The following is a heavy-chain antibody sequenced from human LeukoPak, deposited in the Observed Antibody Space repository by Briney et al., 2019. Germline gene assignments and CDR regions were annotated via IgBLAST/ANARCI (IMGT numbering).Heavy chain of an antibody. CDR3: ARDPRGGSVDSSGYITGFDY. D-gene: IGHD3-22*01. CDR2: IHYSGST. V-gene: IGHV4-59*01. Sequence: SETLSLTCAVSGGSISSYYWSWIRQPPGRGLEWIGSIHYSGSTNYNPSLKSRVTISVDTSKNQFSLKLSSVTAADTAVYYCARDPRGGSVDSSGYITGFDYWGQGTLVTVSS. CDR1: GGSISSYY. J-gene: IGHJ4*02.